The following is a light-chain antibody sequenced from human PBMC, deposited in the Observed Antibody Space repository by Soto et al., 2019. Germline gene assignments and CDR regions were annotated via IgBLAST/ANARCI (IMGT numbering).Light chain of an antibody. CDR2: AAS. V-gene: IGKV3-20*01. Sequence: EIVLTQSPGTLSLSPGERATLSCWASLSVTSNFLAWYQKKSGQPPRLLLYAASTRATGIPDRFSGSGSGTDFSLTITRLDPEDFAVYYCLQYADSAWTFGQGTTVEIK. J-gene: IGKJ1*01. CDR1: LSVTSNF. CDR3: LQYADSAWT.